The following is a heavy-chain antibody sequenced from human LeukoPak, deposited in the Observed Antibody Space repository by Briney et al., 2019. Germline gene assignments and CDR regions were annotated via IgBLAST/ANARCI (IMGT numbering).Heavy chain of an antibody. CDR2: ISYDGSNK. J-gene: IGHJ5*02. CDR3: AKARDYYGSNAFGS. D-gene: IGHD3-10*01. V-gene: IGHV3-30*18. Sequence: GGSLRLSCADSGFTFSSYGMHWVRQAPGKGLEWVAVISYDGSNKYYADSVKGRFTISRDNSKNTLYLQMNSLRAEDTAVYYCAKARDYYGSNAFGSWGQGTLVTVSS. CDR1: GFTFSSYG.